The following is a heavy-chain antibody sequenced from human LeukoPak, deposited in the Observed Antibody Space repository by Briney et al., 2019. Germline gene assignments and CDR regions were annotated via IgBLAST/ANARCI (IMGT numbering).Heavy chain of an antibody. D-gene: IGHD6-13*01. V-gene: IGHV4-34*01. CDR3: ARKGGSSWYPKKNWFDP. CDR1: GGSFSGYY. J-gene: IGHJ5*02. Sequence: PSETLSLTCAVYGGSFSGYYWSWIRQPPGKGLEWIGEINHSGSTNYNPSLKSRVTISVDASKNHFSLRLSSVTAADTAVYYCARKGGSSWYPKKNWFDPWGQGTLVTVSS. CDR2: INHSGST.